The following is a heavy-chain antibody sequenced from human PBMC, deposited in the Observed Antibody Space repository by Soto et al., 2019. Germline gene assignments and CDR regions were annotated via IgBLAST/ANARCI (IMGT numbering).Heavy chain of an antibody. CDR2: VFHTGTT. Sequence: QVQLQESGPGLVKPSGTLSLTCAVSGDSVSSTYYWCWVRQPPGKGLEWIGEVFHTGTTSYNPSLGSRVTMSMAKSINQFTLDLSSVTGADTAVYYCARGAGWYAVTSWGPGALVIVSS. CDR1: GDSVSSTYY. J-gene: IGHJ5*02. V-gene: IGHV4-4*02. D-gene: IGHD6-19*01. CDR3: ARGAGWYAVTS.